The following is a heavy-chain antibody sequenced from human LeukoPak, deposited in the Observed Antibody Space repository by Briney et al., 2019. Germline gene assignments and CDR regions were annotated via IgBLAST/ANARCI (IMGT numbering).Heavy chain of an antibody. Sequence: ASVQLSCKASGYPFTTYGFIWVRQAPGLGLEWMGCISANNGNTKYGQKFQGRVTMTTDTTTETAYMELSSLRFDDTAIYYCARTVGDSADPWGQGSLVTVSS. J-gene: IGHJ5*02. CDR3: ARTVGDSADP. CDR2: ISANNGNT. CDR1: GYPFTTYG. V-gene: IGHV1-18*01. D-gene: IGHD2-21*01.